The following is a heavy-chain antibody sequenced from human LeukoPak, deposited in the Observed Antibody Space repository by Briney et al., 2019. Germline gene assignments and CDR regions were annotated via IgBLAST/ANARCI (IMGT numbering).Heavy chain of an antibody. V-gene: IGHV4-59*01. CDR1: GGSISSYY. D-gene: IGHD4-17*01. CDR3: ARYGDYGDRIDY. Sequence: PSETLSLTCTVSGGSISSYYWSWIRRPPGKGLEWIGYIYYSGSTNYNPSLKSRVTISVDTSKNQFSLKLSSVTAADTAVYYCARYGDYGDRIDYWGQGTLVTVSS. J-gene: IGHJ4*02. CDR2: IYYSGST.